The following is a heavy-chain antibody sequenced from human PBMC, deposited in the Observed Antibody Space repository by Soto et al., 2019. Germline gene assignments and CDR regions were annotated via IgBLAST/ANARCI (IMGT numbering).Heavy chain of an antibody. CDR1: GGTFSSYA. J-gene: IGHJ6*02. V-gene: IGHV1-69*01. CDR3: AGCGGDSPSDYYYNGMHV. CDR2: IIPIFGTA. D-gene: IGHD2-21*02. Sequence: QVQLVQSGAEVKKPGSSVKVSCKASGGTFSSYAISWVRQAPGQGLEWMGGIIPIFGTANYAQKFRGRVKNTADEYTSTANMGLSSLRSEDTAVYYCAGCGGDSPSDYYYNGMHVWGQGTTVTVSS.